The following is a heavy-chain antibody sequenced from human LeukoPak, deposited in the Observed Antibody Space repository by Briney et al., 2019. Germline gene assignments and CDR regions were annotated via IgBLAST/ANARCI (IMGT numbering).Heavy chain of an antibody. V-gene: IGHV4-4*07. J-gene: IGHJ5*02. Sequence: PSETLSVTCTVSGGSISSYYWSWIRQPAGKGLEWIGRIYTSGSTNYNPSLKSRVTMSVDTSKNQFSLKLSSVTAADTAVYYCARDRLGGSGSYNWFDPWGQGTLVTVSS. CDR1: GGSISSYY. CDR2: IYTSGST. CDR3: ARDRLGGSGSYNWFDP. D-gene: IGHD3-10*01.